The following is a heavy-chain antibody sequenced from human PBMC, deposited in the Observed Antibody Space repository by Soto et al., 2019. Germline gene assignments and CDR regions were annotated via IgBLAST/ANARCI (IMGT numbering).Heavy chain of an antibody. V-gene: IGHV1-18*01. J-gene: IGHJ6*02. CDR1: GYTFTSYG. CDR3: ARILGYCISTSCYSYYGMDV. D-gene: IGHD2-2*01. Sequence: QVQLVQSGAEVKKPGASVKVSCKASGYTFTSYGISWVRQAPGQGLEWMGWISAYNGNTNYAQKLQGRVTMTTDTTTSTAYLERRSLRSDDTAVYYCARILGYCISTSCYSYYGMDVWGQGTTVTVSS. CDR2: ISAYNGNT.